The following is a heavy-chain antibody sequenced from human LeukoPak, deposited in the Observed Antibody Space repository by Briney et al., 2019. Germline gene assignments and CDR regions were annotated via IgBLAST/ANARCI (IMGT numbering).Heavy chain of an antibody. V-gene: IGHV3-7*01. D-gene: IGHD1-7*01. CDR3: ARAGMTGTPDY. CDR2: IKEDGSAT. J-gene: IGHJ4*02. Sequence: PGGPLRLSCEVSGFTFSNYWMSWVRQAPGKGLEWVANIKEDGSATYYVDSVKGRFTVSRDNARNSLYLQMKYLGVDDTAVYYCARAGMTGTPDYWGQGTLVAVS. CDR1: GFTFSNYW.